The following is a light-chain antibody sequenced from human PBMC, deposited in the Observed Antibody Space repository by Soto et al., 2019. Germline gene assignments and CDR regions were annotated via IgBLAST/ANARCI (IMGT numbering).Light chain of an antibody. CDR2: EVS. V-gene: IGLV2-23*02. Sequence: QSVLTQPASVSGSPGQSITISCTGTRSDVGGYTLVSWYQHHPRKAPKLVIYEVSERPSGVSYRFSGSKSGNTASLTISGLQTGDEADYYCCSYAGSVDHYVFGTGTKVTVL. CDR1: RSDVGGYTL. CDR3: CSYAGSVDHYV. J-gene: IGLJ1*01.